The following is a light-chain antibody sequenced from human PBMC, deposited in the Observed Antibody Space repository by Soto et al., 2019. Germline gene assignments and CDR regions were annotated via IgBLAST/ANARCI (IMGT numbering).Light chain of an antibody. CDR3: SSYTGSSTYV. CDR1: SSDVGGYNY. Sequence: SVLTQPASVSGSPGHSITISCTGTSSDVGGYNYVSWYQQHPGKAPKLMIYDASNRPSGVSNRFSGSKSGNTASLTVSGLQTEDESDYYCSSYTGSSTYVFGTGTKVTVL. V-gene: IGLV2-14*03. J-gene: IGLJ1*01. CDR2: DAS.